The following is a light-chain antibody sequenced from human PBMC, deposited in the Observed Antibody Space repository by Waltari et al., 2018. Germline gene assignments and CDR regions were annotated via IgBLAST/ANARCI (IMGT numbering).Light chain of an antibody. V-gene: IGKV2-28*01. CDR3: MQALQTPT. J-gene: IGKJ4*01. CDR2: LGS. CDR1: QSLLHSNGYNY. Sequence: DIVMTQSPLSLPVTPGDPASISCSSSQSLLHSNGYNYLDWYLQKPGQSPQLLIYLGSNRASGVPDRFSGSGSGTDFTLQISRVEAEDVGVYYCMQALQTPTFGGGTKVEIK.